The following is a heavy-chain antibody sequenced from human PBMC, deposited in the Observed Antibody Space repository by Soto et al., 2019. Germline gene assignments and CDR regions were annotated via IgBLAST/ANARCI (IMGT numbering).Heavy chain of an antibody. J-gene: IGHJ5*02. Sequence: ESSVKVSCKVSGYTLPEFSMHWVRQAPGKGLEWMGGFDPEDGETIYAQKFQGRVTMTEDTSTDTAYMELSSLRSEDTAVYYCATASRGYDILTGYRNWFDPWGQGTLVTVSS. CDR3: ATASRGYDILTGYRNWFDP. CDR1: GYTLPEFS. CDR2: FDPEDGET. V-gene: IGHV1-24*01. D-gene: IGHD3-9*01.